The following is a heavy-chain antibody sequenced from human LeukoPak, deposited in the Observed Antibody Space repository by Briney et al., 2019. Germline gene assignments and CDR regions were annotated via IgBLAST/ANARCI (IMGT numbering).Heavy chain of an antibody. CDR1: GFTFSYNA. CDR3: AKSWDAFDF. V-gene: IGHV3-23*01. CDR2: ILGSGGST. J-gene: IGHJ3*01. Sequence: PGGSLRLSCAASGFTFSYNAMAWGRQAPGKGLEWVSGILGSGGSTYDADAVKGRVTISRDNSKNTLYLQMNTLRVEDTAVYYCAKSWDAFDFWGQGTMVTVSS. D-gene: IGHD3-10*01.